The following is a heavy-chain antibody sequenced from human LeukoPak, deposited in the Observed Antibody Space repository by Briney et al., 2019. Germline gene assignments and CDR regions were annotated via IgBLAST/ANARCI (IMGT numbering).Heavy chain of an antibody. CDR2: INRDGGQR. D-gene: IGHD3-22*01. CDR3: ARDISPDDYFDSHKCYYDAFDI. Sequence: GGSLRLSCAASGFTLSGYWMTWVRQGPGKGLEWVANINRDGGQRSYVDSVKGRFAISRDNAKNSLYLQMSSLKTEDTAVYYCARDISPDDYFDSHKCYYDAFDIWGQGTWITVSS. J-gene: IGHJ3*02. V-gene: IGHV3-7*04. CDR1: GFTLSGYW.